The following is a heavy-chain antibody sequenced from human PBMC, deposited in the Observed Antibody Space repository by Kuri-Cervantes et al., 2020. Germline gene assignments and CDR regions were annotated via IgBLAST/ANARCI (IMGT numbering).Heavy chain of an antibody. Sequence: SETLSLTCTVSGGSVSSGSYYWSWIRQPPGKGLEWIGYIYYSGSTNYNPSLKSRVTISVDTSKNQFSLKLSSVTAADTAVYYCAREQDGHFDYWGQGTLVTVSS. V-gene: IGHV4-61*01. CDR1: GGSVSSGSYY. CDR2: IYYSGST. J-gene: IGHJ4*02. CDR3: AREQDGHFDY.